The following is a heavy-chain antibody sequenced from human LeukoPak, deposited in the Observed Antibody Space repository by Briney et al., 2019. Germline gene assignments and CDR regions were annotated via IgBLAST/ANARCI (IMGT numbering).Heavy chain of an antibody. D-gene: IGHD5-24*01. J-gene: IGHJ4*02. CDR3: ARASFQRWLQLGGD. CDR1: GLTFSTYS. V-gene: IGHV3-48*02. Sequence: GGSLRLPCTASGLTFSTYSMNWVRQAPGKGLEWVSYISSSSSTIYYADSVKGRFTISRDNAKNSLYLQMNSLRDEDTAVYYCARASFQRWLQLGGDWGQGTLVTVSS. CDR2: ISSSSSTI.